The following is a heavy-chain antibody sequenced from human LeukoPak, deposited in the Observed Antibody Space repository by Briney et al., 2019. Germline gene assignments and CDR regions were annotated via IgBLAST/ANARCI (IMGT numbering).Heavy chain of an antibody. D-gene: IGHD5-12*01. CDR2: IYYSGST. V-gene: IGHV4-59*12. CDR3: ARGNSGYDSYNWFDP. Sequence: SETLSLTCTVSGGSISSYYWSWIRQPPGKGLEWIGSIYYSGSTYYNPSLKSRVTISVDTSKNQFSLKLSSVTAADTAVYYCARGNSGYDSYNWFDPWGQGTLVTVSS. CDR1: GGSISSYY. J-gene: IGHJ5*02.